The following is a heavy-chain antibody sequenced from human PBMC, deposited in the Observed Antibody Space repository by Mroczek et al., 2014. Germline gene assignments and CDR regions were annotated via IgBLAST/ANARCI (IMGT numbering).Heavy chain of an antibody. CDR3: ARHRVGAPRMPSAFDI. D-gene: IGHD3-3*01. CDR1: GGSISSSSYY. J-gene: IGHJ3*02. CDR2: IYYSGST. V-gene: IGHV4-39*01. Sequence: QVQLVESGPGLVKPSETLSLTCTVSGGSISSSSYYWGWIRQPPGKGLEWIGSIYYSGSTYYNPSLKSRVTISVDTSKNQFSLKLSSVTAADTAVYYCARHRVGAPRMPSAFDIWGQGTMVTVSS.